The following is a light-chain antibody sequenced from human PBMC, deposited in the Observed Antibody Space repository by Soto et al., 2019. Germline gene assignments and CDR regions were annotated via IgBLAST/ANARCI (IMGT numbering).Light chain of an antibody. CDR2: SND. CDR1: SINIGSNT. CDR3: AAWDDSLNGVV. V-gene: IGLV1-44*01. Sequence: QSVLTQAPSASGTPGQRVTISCSGSSINIGSNTLSWYQQLPGTAPKLLIYSNDQRPSGVPDRFSGSKSGTSASLAISGLQSEDEADYYCAAWDDSLNGVVFGGGTKVTVL. J-gene: IGLJ2*01.